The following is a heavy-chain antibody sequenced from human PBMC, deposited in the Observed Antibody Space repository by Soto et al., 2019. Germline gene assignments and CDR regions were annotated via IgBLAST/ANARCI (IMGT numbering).Heavy chain of an antibody. D-gene: IGHD3-16*01. CDR1: GYTFTNHD. V-gene: IGHV1-8*01. CDR3: ARQDYGPTDY. J-gene: IGHJ4*02. Sequence: ASVKVSCKASGYTFTNHDISWVRQATGQGLEWMGWMNPNSGNTGYAHKFQGRVTMTRDTSMSTAYMELNSLRSDDTAVYYCARQDYGPTDYWGKGTLVTVAS. CDR2: MNPNSGNT.